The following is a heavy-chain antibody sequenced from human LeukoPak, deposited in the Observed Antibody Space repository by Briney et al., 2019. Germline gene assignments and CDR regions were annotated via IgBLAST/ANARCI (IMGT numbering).Heavy chain of an antibody. J-gene: IGHJ5*02. D-gene: IGHD2-2*01. Sequence: ASVKVSCKASGGTFSNYTISWVRQAPGQGLEWMGGIIPIFGTANYAQKFQGRVTITADESTSTAYMELSSLRSEDTAVYYCAKIYCSSNSCYDGRGWFDPWGQGTLVTVSS. CDR2: IIPIFGTA. CDR3: AKIYCSSNSCYDGRGWFDP. V-gene: IGHV1-69*13. CDR1: GGTFSNYT.